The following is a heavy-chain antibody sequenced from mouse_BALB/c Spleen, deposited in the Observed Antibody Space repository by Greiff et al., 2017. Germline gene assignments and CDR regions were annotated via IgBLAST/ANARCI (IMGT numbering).Heavy chain of an antibody. D-gene: IGHD2-3*01. Sequence: VQLQQSGAELVRSGASVKLSCTASGFNIKDYYMHWVKQRPEQGLEWIGWIDPENGDTEYAPKFQGKATMTADTSSNTAYLQLSSLTSEDTAVYYCNAWGDGYYDGWYFDVWGAGTTVTVSS. CDR2: IDPENGDT. CDR1: GFNIKDYY. CDR3: NAWGDGYYDGWYFDV. V-gene: IGHV14-4*02. J-gene: IGHJ1*01.